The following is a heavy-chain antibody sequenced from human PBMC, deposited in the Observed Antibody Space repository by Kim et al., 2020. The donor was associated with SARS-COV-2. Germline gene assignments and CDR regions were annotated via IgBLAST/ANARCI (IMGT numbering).Heavy chain of an antibody. CDR1: GFTFSTSA. Sequence: GGSLRLSCAASGFTFSTSAMHWVRQPPGKGLEWVALISYDGSSKFYTDSVKGRFTISRDNSKNTLYLQMDSLRDEDTAVYYCARDPHPLSTVDANWAYNWFDPWGQGTLVTVSS. J-gene: IGHJ5*02. D-gene: IGHD4-17*01. V-gene: IGHV3-30-3*01. CDR3: ARDPHPLSTVDANWAYNWFDP. CDR2: ISYDGSSK.